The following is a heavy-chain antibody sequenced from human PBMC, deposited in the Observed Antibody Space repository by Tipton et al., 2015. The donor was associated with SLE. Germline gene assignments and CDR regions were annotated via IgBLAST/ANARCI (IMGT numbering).Heavy chain of an antibody. CDR3: ARARPLFNWFDP. J-gene: IGHJ5*02. V-gene: IGHV4-59*01. CDR2: VFHTGST. CDR1: GGSMRNYY. Sequence: TLSLTCTVSGGSMRNYYWTWIRQPPGKGLEWLGYVFHTGSTNYNPSLNGRVTMSVDTSKNQFSLRLKSVTTADTAVYYCARARPLFNWFDPWGQGTLVIVSS. D-gene: IGHD3-3*01.